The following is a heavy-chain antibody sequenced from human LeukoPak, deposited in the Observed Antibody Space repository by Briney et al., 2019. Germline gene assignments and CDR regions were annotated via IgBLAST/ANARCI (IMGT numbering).Heavy chain of an antibody. CDR3: ARDLYSYGSGYYYYGMDV. CDR1: GFWFESHT. Sequence: GGSLRLSCGASGFWFESHTMGWVRQAPGKGLEWISSITSGSTTIYYGDSVRGRFTVSRDNAKNSLYLQMNSLRAEDTAVYYCARDLYSYGSGYYYYGMDVWGQGTTVTVSS. CDR2: ITSGSTTI. J-gene: IGHJ6*02. D-gene: IGHD5-18*01. V-gene: IGHV3-48*04.